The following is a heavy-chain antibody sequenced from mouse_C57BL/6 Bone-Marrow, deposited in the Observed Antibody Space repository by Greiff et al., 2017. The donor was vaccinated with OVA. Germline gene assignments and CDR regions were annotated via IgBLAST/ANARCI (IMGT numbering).Heavy chain of an antibody. V-gene: IGHV5-12*01. Sequence: EVQLVESGGGLVQPGGSLKLSCAASGFTFSDYYMYWVRQTPEKRLEWVAYISNGGGSTYYPDTVKGRFTISRDNAKNTLYLQMSRLKSEDTAMYYCARRYYGSRRSPYAMDYWGQGTSVTVSS. CDR1: GFTFSDYY. CDR2: ISNGGGST. J-gene: IGHJ4*01. CDR3: ARRYYGSRRSPYAMDY. D-gene: IGHD1-1*01.